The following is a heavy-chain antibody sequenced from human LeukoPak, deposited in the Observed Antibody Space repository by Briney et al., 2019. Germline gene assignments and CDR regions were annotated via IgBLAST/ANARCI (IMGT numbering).Heavy chain of an antibody. V-gene: IGHV4-61*09. Sequence: SETLSLTCTVSGGSISSGSYCWSWIRQPAGKGLEWIGHIYSSGSTNYNPSLKGRVTISVDTSKNQFSLKLSSVTAADTAVYYCARANVRSGSYDLDYWGQGTLVTVSS. CDR3: ARANVRSGSYDLDY. CDR1: GGSISSGSYC. D-gene: IGHD1-26*01. J-gene: IGHJ4*02. CDR2: IYSSGST.